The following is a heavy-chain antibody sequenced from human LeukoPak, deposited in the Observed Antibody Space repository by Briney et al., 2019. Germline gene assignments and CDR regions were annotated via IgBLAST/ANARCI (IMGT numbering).Heavy chain of an antibody. J-gene: IGHJ4*02. CDR2: LTPKSGDT. V-gene: IGHV1-8*02. Sequence: ASVKVSCKASGYTFNNFDIDWIRQAPGQGLEWMGSLTPKSGDTDLAQKFQGRVTMTRDTSLNTAYLAVSSLTSDDTAVYYCARGHNYGSGESVVRAYWGQGTLVIVSS. D-gene: IGHD3-10*01. CDR3: ARGHNYGSGESVVRAY. CDR1: GYTFNNFD.